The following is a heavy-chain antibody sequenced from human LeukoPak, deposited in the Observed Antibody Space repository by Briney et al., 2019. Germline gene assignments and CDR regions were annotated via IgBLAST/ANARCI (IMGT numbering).Heavy chain of an antibody. V-gene: IGHV7-4-1*02. CDR3: ARGLFGESLDS. CDR2: IDTNTGNP. CDR1: GYQFISYT. J-gene: IGHJ4*02. D-gene: IGHD3-3*01. Sequence: RASVKVSCKASGYQFISYTMSWVRQAPGQGLEWMGWIDTNTGNPTYAQGFTGRFVFSLDTSVTTAYLQISSLKAEDTAVYYCARGLFGESLDSWGQGTLVTVSS.